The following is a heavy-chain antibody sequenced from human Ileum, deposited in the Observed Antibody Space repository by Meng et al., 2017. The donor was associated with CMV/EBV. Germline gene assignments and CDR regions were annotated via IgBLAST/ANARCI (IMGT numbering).Heavy chain of an antibody. J-gene: IGHJ4*02. CDR3: ARGGFCSSSTCFHFERYSLDY. Sequence: WMSWVRQAPGKGLEWVGRIKSKTDGGTTDYAAPVKGRFTISRDDSKNTLYLQMNSLKTEDTAVYYCARGGFCSSSTCFHFERYSLDYWGQGTLVTVSS. CDR2: IKSKTDGGTT. CDR1: W. V-gene: IGHV3-15*01. D-gene: IGHD2-2*01.